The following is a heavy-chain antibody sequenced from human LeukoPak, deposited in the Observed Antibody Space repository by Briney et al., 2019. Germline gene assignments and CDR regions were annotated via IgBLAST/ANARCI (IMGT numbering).Heavy chain of an antibody. CDR1: GGTFSSYA. CDR3: ARPHDYGSGSFAFWFDP. D-gene: IGHD3-10*01. CDR2: IIPIFGTA. Sequence: GASVKVSCKASGGTFSSYAISWVRQAPGQGLEWMGGIIPIFGTANYAQKFQGRVTITTDESTSTAYMELSSLRSEDTAVYYCARPHDYGSGSFAFWFDPWGQGTLVTVSS. V-gene: IGHV1-69*05. J-gene: IGHJ5*02.